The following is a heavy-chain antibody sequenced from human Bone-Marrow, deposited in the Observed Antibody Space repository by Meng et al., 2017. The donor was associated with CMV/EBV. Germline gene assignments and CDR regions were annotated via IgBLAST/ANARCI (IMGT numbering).Heavy chain of an antibody. CDR3: ARRNVGCSSTSCYRWAGLDY. Sequence: GESLKISCAASGFTFSNYGMHWVRQAPGKGLEWVAVISYDGSNKYYADSVKGRFTISRDNSKNTLYLQMNSLRTEDTAVYYCARRNVGCSSTSCYRWAGLDYWGQGTLVTGSS. CDR1: GFTFSNYG. D-gene: IGHD2-2*01. V-gene: IGHV3-30*19. J-gene: IGHJ4*02. CDR2: ISYDGSNK.